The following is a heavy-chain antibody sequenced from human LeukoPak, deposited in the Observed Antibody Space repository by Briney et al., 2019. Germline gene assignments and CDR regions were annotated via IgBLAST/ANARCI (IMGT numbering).Heavy chain of an antibody. Sequence: SETLSLTCTVSGGSISSYYWSWIRQPPGKGLEWIGYIYYSGSTNYNPSLKSRVTISVDTSKNQFSLKLSSVTAADTAVYYCAGLYYYGSGSLAPFDYWGQGTLVTVSS. J-gene: IGHJ4*02. V-gene: IGHV4-59*08. CDR2: IYYSGST. CDR3: AGLYYYGSGSLAPFDY. D-gene: IGHD3-10*01. CDR1: GGSISSYY.